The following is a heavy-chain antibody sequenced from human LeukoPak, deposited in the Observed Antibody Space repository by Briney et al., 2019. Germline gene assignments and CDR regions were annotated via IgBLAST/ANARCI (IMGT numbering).Heavy chain of an antibody. CDR1: GCSISSYY. D-gene: IGHD4-17*01. V-gene: IGHV4-59*08. Sequence: SETLSLTCTVSGCSISSYYWSWIRQPPGKGLEWIGYIYYSGSTNYNPSLKSRVTISVDTSKNQFSLKLSSVTAADTAVYYCARRGGDYEFDYWGQGTLVTVSS. J-gene: IGHJ4*02. CDR3: ARRGGDYEFDY. CDR2: IYYSGST.